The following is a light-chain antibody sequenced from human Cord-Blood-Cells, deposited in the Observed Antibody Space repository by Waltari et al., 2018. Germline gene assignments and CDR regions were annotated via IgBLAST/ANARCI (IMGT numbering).Light chain of an antibody. CDR2: AAS. Sequence: AIRMTQSPSSFSASTGDRVTITCRASQGISSYLAWYQQKPGKAPKLLIYAASTLQSGVPSRFSGSGSGTDFTLTIRCLQSEDFATHYCQQYYSYPRTFGQGTKVEIK. V-gene: IGKV1-8*01. CDR1: QGISSY. CDR3: QQYYSYPRT. J-gene: IGKJ1*01.